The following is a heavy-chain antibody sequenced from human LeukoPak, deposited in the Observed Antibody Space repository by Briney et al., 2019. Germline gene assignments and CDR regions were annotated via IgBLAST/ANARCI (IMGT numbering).Heavy chain of an antibody. V-gene: IGHV1-2*02. D-gene: IGHD3-3*01. CDR2: INPKSGGT. J-gene: IGHJ4*02. CDR3: ARVGSGLFDN. Sequence: ASVKVSCKASGYTFSDYYMHWVRQAPGQGLEWLGWINPKSGGTDYAQQFRGRVTMTRDTSISTAYMEVSRLTSDDTAVYYCARVGSGLFDNWGQGTLVTVSS. CDR1: GYTFSDYY.